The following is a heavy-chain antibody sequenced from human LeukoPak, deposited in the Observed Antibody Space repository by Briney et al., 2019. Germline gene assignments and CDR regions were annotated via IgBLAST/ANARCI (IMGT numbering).Heavy chain of an antibody. V-gene: IGHV3-20*04. Sequence: PGGSLRLSCAASGFTFDDYGMSWVRQAPGKGLEWVSGINWNGGSTGYADSVKGRFTISRDNTKNSLYLQINSLRAEDTAVYYCARDGTAAGLYFDLWGQGTLVTVSS. CDR3: ARDGTAAGLYFDL. CDR2: INWNGGST. CDR1: GFTFDDYG. J-gene: IGHJ4*01. D-gene: IGHD6-13*01.